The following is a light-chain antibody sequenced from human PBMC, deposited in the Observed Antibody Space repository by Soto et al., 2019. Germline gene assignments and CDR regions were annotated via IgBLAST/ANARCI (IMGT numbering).Light chain of an antibody. CDR3: LQDHNYPYT. J-gene: IGKJ2*01. V-gene: IGKV1-6*01. Sequence: AIQMTQSPSSLSASVGDRVAISCRSSQGIRSELGWYQQKPGKAPKLLIYEVSRLQSGVPSRFSGSRSGTDFTLTITSLQPEDFATYYCLQDHNYPYTFGQGTKLEIK. CDR2: EVS. CDR1: QGIRSE.